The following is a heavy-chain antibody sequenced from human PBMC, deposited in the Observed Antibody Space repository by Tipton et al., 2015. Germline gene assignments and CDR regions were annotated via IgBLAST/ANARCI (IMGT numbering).Heavy chain of an antibody. CDR3: AKGATEWRGLDS. V-gene: IGHV3-23*01. J-gene: IGHJ4*02. CDR1: GFTFSSCA. CDR2: ITGGGGAT. Sequence: SLRLSCAASGFTFSSCAMTWVRQSPGKGLEWVSTITGGGGATFYADSVKGHFTIPRDNSKSTLYLQMNNLGAEDTAVYYCAKGATEWRGLDSWGQGTLVTVSS. D-gene: IGHD3-3*01.